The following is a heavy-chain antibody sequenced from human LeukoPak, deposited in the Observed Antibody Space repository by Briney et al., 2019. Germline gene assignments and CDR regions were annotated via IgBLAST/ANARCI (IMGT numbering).Heavy chain of an antibody. CDR3: ARVYAAIDH. CDR2: VNPNSGAT. Sequence: ASVKVSCKASGYTFTGYYIHWVRQAPGQRLECMGWVNPNSGATDFPQKFQGRVTLTRDTSINTAYMELSRLTSDDTAVYYCARVYAAIDHWGQGTLVTVSS. V-gene: IGHV1-2*02. D-gene: IGHD2-2*01. J-gene: IGHJ4*02. CDR1: GYTFTGYY.